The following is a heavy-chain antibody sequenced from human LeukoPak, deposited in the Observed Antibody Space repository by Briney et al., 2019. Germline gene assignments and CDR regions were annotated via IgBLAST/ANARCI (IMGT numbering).Heavy chain of an antibody. V-gene: IGHV4-61*08. CDR2: IYYSGST. D-gene: IGHD6-19*01. J-gene: IGHJ4*02. Sequence: SETLSLTCTVSGGSISSGDYYWSWIRQPPGKGLEWIGYIYYSGSTNYNPSLKSRVTISVDTSKNQFSLKLSSVTAADTAVYYCARSLGGSGWYGGDYWGQGTLVTVSS. CDR3: ARSLGGSGWYGGDY. CDR1: GGSISSGDYY.